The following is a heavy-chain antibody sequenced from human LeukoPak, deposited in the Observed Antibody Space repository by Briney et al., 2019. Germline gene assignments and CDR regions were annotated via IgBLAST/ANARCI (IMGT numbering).Heavy chain of an antibody. CDR3: ARGVYYYYMDV. J-gene: IGHJ6*03. CDR2: INAGNGNT. V-gene: IGHV1-3*01. Sequence: GASVKVSCKASGNTFTSYAMHWVRQAPGQRLEWMGWINAGNGNTKYSQKFQGRVTITRDTSASTAYMELSSLRSEDTAAYYCARGVYYYYMDVWGKGTTVTVSS. CDR1: GNTFTSYA.